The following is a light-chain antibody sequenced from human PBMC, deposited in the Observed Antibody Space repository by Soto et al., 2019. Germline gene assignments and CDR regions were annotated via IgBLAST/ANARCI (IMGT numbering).Light chain of an antibody. Sequence: SVLTQPPSVSGAPGQRVTLSCTGTSSNIGAGYDVHWYQQLPGKAPTLLIYSNNDRPSGVPDRFSGSKSGTSASLAITGLQADDEADYYCHSYDSSLSAVVFGGGTKLTVL. CDR2: SNN. V-gene: IGLV1-40*01. CDR3: HSYDSSLSAVV. CDR1: SSNIGAGYD. J-gene: IGLJ3*02.